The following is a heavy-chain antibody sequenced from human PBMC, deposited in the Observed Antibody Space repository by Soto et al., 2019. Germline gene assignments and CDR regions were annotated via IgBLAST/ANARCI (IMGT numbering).Heavy chain of an antibody. CDR3: ARDAGLRYFDWLFKEGWFDP. D-gene: IGHD3-9*01. CDR2: INTNTGNP. J-gene: IGHJ5*02. CDR1: GYTFTSYA. V-gene: IGHV7-4-1*01. Sequence: ASVKVSCKASGYTFTSYAMNWVRQAPGQGLEWMGWINTNTGNPTYAQGFTGRFVFSLDTSVSTAYLQICSLKAEDTAVYYCARDAGLRYFDWLFKEGWFDPWGQGTLVTVSS.